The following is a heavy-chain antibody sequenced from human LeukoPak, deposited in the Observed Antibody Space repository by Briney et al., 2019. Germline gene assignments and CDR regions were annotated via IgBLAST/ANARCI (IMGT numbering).Heavy chain of an antibody. CDR2: ISGSGGST. CDR3: AKGSAAYSSSRYYYYYYMDV. Sequence: PGGSLRLSCAASGFTFSSYAMSWVRQAPGKGLEWVSAISGSGGSTYYADSVKGRFTISRDNSKNTLYLQMNSLRAEDTAVYYCAKGSAAYSSSRYYYYYYMDVWGKGTTVTVSS. J-gene: IGHJ6*03. D-gene: IGHD6-6*01. CDR1: GFTFSSYA. V-gene: IGHV3-23*01.